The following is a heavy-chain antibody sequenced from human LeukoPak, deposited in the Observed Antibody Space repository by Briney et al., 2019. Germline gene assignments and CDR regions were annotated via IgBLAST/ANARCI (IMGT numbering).Heavy chain of an antibody. J-gene: IGHJ4*02. CDR3: ARCSSGWYLVDY. Sequence: GGSLRLSCSASGFTFSSNAMHWVRQAPGKGLECVSAISSNGGSTYYADSVKGRFTISRDNSKSTLYLQINSLRAEDTAVYYCARCSSGWYLVDYWGQGTLVTVSS. D-gene: IGHD6-19*01. CDR2: ISSNGGST. CDR1: GFTFSSNA. V-gene: IGHV3-64*04.